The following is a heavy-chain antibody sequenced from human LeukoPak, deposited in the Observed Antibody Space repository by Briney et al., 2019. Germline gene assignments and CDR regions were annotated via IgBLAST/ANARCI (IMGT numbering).Heavy chain of an antibody. V-gene: IGHV1-69*06. J-gene: IGHJ3*02. CDR1: GYTFTSYA. Sequence: SVKVSCKASGYTFTSYAISWVRQAPGQGLEWMGGIIPIFGTANYAQKFQGRVTITADKSTSTAYMELSSLRSEDTAVYYCARDTPGNYYGSGSFAFDIWGQGTMVTVSS. D-gene: IGHD3-10*01. CDR3: ARDTPGNYYGSGSFAFDI. CDR2: IIPIFGTA.